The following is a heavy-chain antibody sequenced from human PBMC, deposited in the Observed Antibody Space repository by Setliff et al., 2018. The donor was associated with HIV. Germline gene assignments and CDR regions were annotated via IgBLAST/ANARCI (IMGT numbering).Heavy chain of an antibody. J-gene: IGHJ4*02. CDR2: FYHGGST. Sequence: SETLSLTCAVSGSSIRGAYYWGWIRQPPGKGLEWIGSFYHGGSTLYNPSLRSRVTISVDTSKNHFSLILTSVTAADTAVYYCTIPASSLAPNWGRGTQVTVSS. CDR1: GSSIRGAYY. CDR3: TIPASSLAPN. V-gene: IGHV4-38-2*01.